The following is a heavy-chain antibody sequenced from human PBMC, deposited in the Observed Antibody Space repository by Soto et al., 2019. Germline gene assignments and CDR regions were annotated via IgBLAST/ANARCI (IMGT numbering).Heavy chain of an antibody. CDR2: ISYDGGNE. Sequence: QVQLVQSGGGVVQPGRSLRLSCAGSGFTFSSYGIHWVRQAPGKGLEWVALISYDGGNEKYTESVRGRVTISRDNSKNTRFLQMNSLRVEDAAVYDCGKGIVHYYNGRGVWGQGSTVTVSS. V-gene: IGHV3-30*18. J-gene: IGHJ6*01. CDR3: GKGIVHYYNGRGV. D-gene: IGHD3-10*01. CDR1: GFTFSSYG.